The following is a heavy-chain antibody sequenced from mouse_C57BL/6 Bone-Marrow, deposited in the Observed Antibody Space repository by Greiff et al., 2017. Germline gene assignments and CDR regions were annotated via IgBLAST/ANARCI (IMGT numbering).Heavy chain of an antibody. Sequence: VQLQESGPGLVAPSQSLSITCTVSGFSLASYAISWVRQPPGKGLEWLGVIWTGGGTNYNSALKSRLSISKDNSKSQVFLKMNSLQTDDTARYYCARNYYGSSYPYWYFDVWGTGTTVTVSS. CDR3: ARNYYGSSYPYWYFDV. V-gene: IGHV2-9-1*01. CDR1: GFSLASYA. J-gene: IGHJ1*03. CDR2: IWTGGGT. D-gene: IGHD1-1*01.